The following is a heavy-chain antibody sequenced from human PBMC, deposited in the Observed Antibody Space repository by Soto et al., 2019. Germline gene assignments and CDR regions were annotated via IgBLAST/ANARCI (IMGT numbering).Heavy chain of an antibody. CDR2: IIPIFGTA. CDR1: GGTFSSYA. CDR3: ARGGPPYYDSSGHSPLDY. D-gene: IGHD3-22*01. J-gene: IGHJ4*02. Sequence: QVQLVQSGAEVKKPGSSVKVSCKASGGTFSSYAISWVRQAPGQGLEWMGGIIPIFGTANYAQKFQGRVTITADESTSTAYMELSSLRSEDTAVYYCARGGPPYYDSSGHSPLDYWGQGTLVTVSS. V-gene: IGHV1-69*01.